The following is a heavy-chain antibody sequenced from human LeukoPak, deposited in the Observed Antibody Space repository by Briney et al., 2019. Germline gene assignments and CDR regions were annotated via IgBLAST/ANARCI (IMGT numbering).Heavy chain of an antibody. CDR2: INSDGSST. V-gene: IGHV3-74*01. Sequence: GGSLRLSCAASGFTLSSYWMHWVRQAPGKGLVWVSRINSDGSSTSYADSVKGRFTISRDNAKNTLYLQMNSLRAEDTAVYYCATPRGSGSYLAFDYWGQGTLVTVSS. J-gene: IGHJ4*02. CDR1: GFTLSSYW. CDR3: ATPRGSGSYLAFDY. D-gene: IGHD1-26*01.